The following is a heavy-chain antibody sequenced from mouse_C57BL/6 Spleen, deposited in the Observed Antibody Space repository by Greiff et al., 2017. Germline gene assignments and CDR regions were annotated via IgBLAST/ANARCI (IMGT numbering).Heavy chain of an antibody. V-gene: IGHV1-22*01. Sequence: VQLQQSGPELVKPGASVKMSCKASGYTFTDYNMHWVKQSHGKSLEWIGYINPNNGGTSYNQKFKGKATLTVNKSSSTAYMELRSLTSEYSAVYYCARSGDRNYFDYWGQGTTLTVSS. CDR2: INPNNGGT. D-gene: IGHD3-3*01. CDR1: GYTFTDYN. J-gene: IGHJ2*01. CDR3: ARSGDRNYFDY.